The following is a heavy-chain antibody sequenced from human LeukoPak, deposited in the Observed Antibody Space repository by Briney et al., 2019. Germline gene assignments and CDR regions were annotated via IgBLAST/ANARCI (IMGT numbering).Heavy chain of an antibody. CDR1: GFTFSNYS. J-gene: IGHJ4*02. D-gene: IGHD6-19*01. Sequence: GGSLRLSCAASGFTFSNYSMNWVRQAPGKGLEWVSSISSSSSYIYYADSVKGRFTISRDNAKNSLYLQMNSLRAEDTAVYYCARGGGSGWYVVYWGQGTLVTVSS. V-gene: IGHV3-21*01. CDR3: ARGGGSGWYVVY. CDR2: ISSSSSYI.